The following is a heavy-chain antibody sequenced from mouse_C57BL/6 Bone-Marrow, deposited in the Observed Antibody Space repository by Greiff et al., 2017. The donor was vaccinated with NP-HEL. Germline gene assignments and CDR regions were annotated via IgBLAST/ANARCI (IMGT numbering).Heavy chain of an antibody. D-gene: IGHD1-1*01. CDR2: ISSGSSTI. Sequence: EVKLMESGGGLVKPGGSLKLSCAASGFTFSDYGMHWVRQAPEKGLEWVAYISSGSSTIYYADTVKGRFTISRDNAKNTLFLQMTSLRSEDTAMYYCARHYGSSYVGYFDVWGTGTTVTVSS. CDR3: ARHYGSSYVGYFDV. CDR1: GFTFSDYG. V-gene: IGHV5-17*01. J-gene: IGHJ1*03.